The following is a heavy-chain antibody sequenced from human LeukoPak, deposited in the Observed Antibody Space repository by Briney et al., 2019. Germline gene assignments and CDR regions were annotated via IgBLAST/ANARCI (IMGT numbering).Heavy chain of an antibody. CDR2: IKQDGSDK. CDR3: VGRGESTLY. Sequence: GGSLRLSCAASGFIFSGYWMSWVRQAPGKGLECMANIKQDGSDKYYVDSVKGRFTISRDNAKNSLHLQMNSLRAEDTAVYYCVGRGESTLYWGQGTVVTVSS. D-gene: IGHD3-10*01. CDR1: GFIFSGYW. J-gene: IGHJ4*02. V-gene: IGHV3-7*01.